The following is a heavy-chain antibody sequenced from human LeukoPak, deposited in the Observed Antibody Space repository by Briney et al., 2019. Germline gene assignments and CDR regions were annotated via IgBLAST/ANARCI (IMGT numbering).Heavy chain of an antibody. V-gene: IGHV3-23*01. J-gene: IGHJ4*02. Sequence: PGGSLRLSCAASGFTFSSYSMNWVRQAPGKGLEWVSSITGSGSDTYYADSVKGRFTISRDNSKNTLYLQMNSLRAEDTAVYYCAKGTLDIVVVPAAPKVYYFDYWGQGTLVTVSS. CDR1: GFTFSSYS. D-gene: IGHD2-2*01. CDR3: AKGTLDIVVVPAAPKVYYFDY. CDR2: ITGSGSDT.